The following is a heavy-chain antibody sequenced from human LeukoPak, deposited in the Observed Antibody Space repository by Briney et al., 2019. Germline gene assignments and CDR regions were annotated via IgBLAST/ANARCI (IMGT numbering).Heavy chain of an antibody. CDR2: ISNDGSST. V-gene: IGHV3-74*01. J-gene: IGHJ5*02. CDR1: GFTFTTFW. Sequence: GGSLRLSCATSGFTFTTFWMHWVRQAPGKGLVWVSRISNDGSSTNYADSVKGRFTISRDNSKNTVSLHMNSLRAEDTALYYCARDLDWGAFDAWGQGTLVTVSS. D-gene: IGHD3-9*01. CDR3: ARDLDWGAFDA.